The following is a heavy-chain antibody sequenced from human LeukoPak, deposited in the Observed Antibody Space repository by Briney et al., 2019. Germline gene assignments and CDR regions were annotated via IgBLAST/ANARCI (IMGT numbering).Heavy chain of an antibody. CDR3: ATPFYYGSGSYPRPLDY. CDR2: INPNSGGT. V-gene: IGHV1-2*02. Sequence: GASVKVSCKASGYTFSGYHVHWVRQAPGQGLEWMGWINPNSGGTNFAPKFHGRVSMTRDTSINTAYMELTSLRSDDTAVYYCATPFYYGSGSYPRPLDYWGQGTLVTVSS. D-gene: IGHD3-10*01. CDR1: GYTFSGYH. J-gene: IGHJ4*02.